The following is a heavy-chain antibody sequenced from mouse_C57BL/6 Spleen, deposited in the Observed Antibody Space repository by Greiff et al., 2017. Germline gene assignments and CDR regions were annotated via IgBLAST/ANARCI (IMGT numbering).Heavy chain of an antibody. CDR3: ARGDDEEGFDY. CDR1: GFTINSYC. J-gene: IGHJ3*01. Sequence: VQLQQSGAELVRPGASVKLSCTASGFTINSYCMHWVKQRPGQGLEWIGEIDPADSNTKYYQKFTGKATMTADTSSSTAFLQLSSLTTEDAAIYYCARGDDEEGFDYWGQGTLVTVSA. CDR2: IDPADSNT. V-gene: IGHV1-69*02.